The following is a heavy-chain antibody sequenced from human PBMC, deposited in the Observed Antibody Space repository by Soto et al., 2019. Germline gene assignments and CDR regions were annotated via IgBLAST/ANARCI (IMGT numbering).Heavy chain of an antibody. CDR1: GFTFSSYS. D-gene: IGHD2-15*01. CDR3: ARDIVVVVAATLLDY. CDR2: ISSSSSYI. V-gene: IGHV3-21*01. J-gene: IGHJ4*02. Sequence: LRLSCAASGFTFSSYSMNWVRQAPGKGLEWVSSISSSSSYIYYADSVKGRFTISRDNAKNSLYLQMNSLRAEDTAVYYCARDIVVVVAATLLDYWGQGTLVTVSS.